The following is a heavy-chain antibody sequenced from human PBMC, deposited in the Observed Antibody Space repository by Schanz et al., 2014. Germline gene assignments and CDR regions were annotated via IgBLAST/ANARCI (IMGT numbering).Heavy chain of an antibody. CDR3: AKHVRSLTGNDY. D-gene: IGHD3-9*01. CDR1: GFTFSNHA. Sequence: VQLVDSGGGLVQPGGSLRLSCAASGFTFSNHALSWVRQAPGKGLEWVSGISGSGGSTYDADSVKGRFIISRDNSKNTLYLQVNSLRAEDTAVYYCAKHVRSLTGNDYWGQGTLVTVSS. CDR2: ISGSGGST. V-gene: IGHV3-23*04. J-gene: IGHJ4*02.